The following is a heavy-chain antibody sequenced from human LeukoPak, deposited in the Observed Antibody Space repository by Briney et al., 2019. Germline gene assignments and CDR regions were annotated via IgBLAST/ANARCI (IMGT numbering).Heavy chain of an antibody. J-gene: IGHJ4*02. Sequence: NSSETLSLTCTVSGGSISSYYWSWIRQPPGKGLEWIGYIYYSGSTNYNPSLKSRVTISVDTSKNQFSLKLSSVTAADTAVYYCATGNYGSGRYFDYWGQGTLVTVSS. CDR2: IYYSGST. CDR3: ATGNYGSGRYFDY. V-gene: IGHV4-59*08. CDR1: GGSISSYY. D-gene: IGHD3-10*01.